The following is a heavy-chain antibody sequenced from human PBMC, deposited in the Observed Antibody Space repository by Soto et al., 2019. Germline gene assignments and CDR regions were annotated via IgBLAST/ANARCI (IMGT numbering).Heavy chain of an antibody. CDR2: VSFAGTNK. CDR1: GFTFSNYV. D-gene: IGHD1-26*01. V-gene: IGHV3-30-3*01. J-gene: IGHJ6*01. CDR3: AREGSAVGYYGLDV. Sequence: QVQLVESGGGVVQPGRSLRLSCVASGFTFSNYVMHWVRRSPGKGLEWVAVVSFAGTNKYYPDSVKGRFTISRDNSRNTLSLEMHSLTAEDTAVYYCAREGSAVGYYGLDVWGQGTQVTVSP.